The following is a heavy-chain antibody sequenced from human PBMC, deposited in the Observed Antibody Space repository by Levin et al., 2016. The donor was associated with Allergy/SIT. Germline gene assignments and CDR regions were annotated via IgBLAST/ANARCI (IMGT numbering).Heavy chain of an antibody. J-gene: IGHJ6*02. CDR2: IWYDGSNE. CDR1: GFTFSNYG. CDR3: ARDGMEWFYGMDV. Sequence: GESLKISCAASGFTFSNYGMNWVRQAPGKGPEWVAVIWYDGSNEYYAESVKGRFTISRDNSKNTVYLQLNSLRAEDTAVYYCARDGMEWFYGMDVWGQGTTVTVSS. D-gene: IGHD3-3*01. V-gene: IGHV3-33*01.